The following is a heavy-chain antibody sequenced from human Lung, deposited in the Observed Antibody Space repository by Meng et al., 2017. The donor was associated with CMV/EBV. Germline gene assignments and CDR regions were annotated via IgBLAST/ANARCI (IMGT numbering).Heavy chain of an antibody. V-gene: IGHV3-21*01. Sequence: GESLKISCAASGFTFSGYAMNWVRQAPGKGLEWISSITSASGFTFYADSVKGRFTISRDNAKNSVYLQMNSLRAEDTALYYCARDLIHWDMNGSPTRIDNFDYWGQGTXVTVSS. CDR3: ARDLIHWDMNGSPTRIDNFDY. J-gene: IGHJ4*02. CDR1: GFTFSGYA. CDR2: ITSASGFT. D-gene: IGHD1-26*01.